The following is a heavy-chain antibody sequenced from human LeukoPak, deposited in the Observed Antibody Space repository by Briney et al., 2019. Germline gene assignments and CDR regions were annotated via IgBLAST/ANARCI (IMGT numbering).Heavy chain of an antibody. CDR3: ASIVGAQRPHY. D-gene: IGHD1-26*01. CDR1: GGSFSSYY. J-gene: IGHJ4*02. Sequence: PSETLSLTCAVYGGSFSSYYWSWIRQPPGKGLEWIGSFYYSGSTYYNPSLKSRVTISVDTSKNQFSLKLSSVTAADTAVYYCASIVGAQRPHYWGQGTLVTVSS. CDR2: FYYSGST. V-gene: IGHV4-39*01.